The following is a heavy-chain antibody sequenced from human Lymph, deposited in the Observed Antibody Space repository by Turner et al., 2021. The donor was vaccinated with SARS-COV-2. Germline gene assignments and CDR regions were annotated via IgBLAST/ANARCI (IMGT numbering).Heavy chain of an antibody. D-gene: IGHD6-19*01. J-gene: IGHJ3*02. CDR2: CIPIISAS. V-gene: IGHV1-69*06. CDR3: ASYRAVVGTLGAFDI. CDR1: GGLFSSYA. Sequence: QVALVKSGEEVEKPGSSVKVFCQAAGGLFSSYASTWVRLAPGQGLGWRRGCIPIISASNDRKNYLDRVTITSNKSTGTAYMEVSSLISGVRAVDYCASYRAVVGTLGAFDIWGQGTMVTVSS.